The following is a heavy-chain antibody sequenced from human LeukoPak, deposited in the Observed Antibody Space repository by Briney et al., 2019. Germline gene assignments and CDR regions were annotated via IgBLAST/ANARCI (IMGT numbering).Heavy chain of an antibody. D-gene: IGHD1-26*01. CDR1: GGSISSSSYY. V-gene: IGHV4-39*07. CDR3: ARDREWELPENWFDP. J-gene: IGHJ5*02. Sequence: SETLSLTCTVSGGSISSSSYYWGWIRQPPGKGLEWIGSIYYSGSTYYNPSLKSRVTISVDTSKNQFSLKLSSVTAADTAVYYCARDREWELPENWFDPWGQGTLVTVSS. CDR2: IYYSGST.